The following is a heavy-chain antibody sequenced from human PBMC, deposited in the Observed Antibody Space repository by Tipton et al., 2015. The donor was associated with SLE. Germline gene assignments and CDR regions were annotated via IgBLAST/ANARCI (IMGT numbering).Heavy chain of an antibody. Sequence: TLSLTCAVYGGSFSGYYWSWIRQPPGKGLEWIGEINHSGSTNYNPSLKSRGTISVDTSKNQFSLKLSSVTAADTAVYYCRTQVFASRVGDYWGQGTLVTVSS. CDR2: INHSGST. V-gene: IGHV4-34*01. CDR3: RTQVFASRVGDY. CDR1: GGSFSGYY. J-gene: IGHJ4*02. D-gene: IGHD1-14*01.